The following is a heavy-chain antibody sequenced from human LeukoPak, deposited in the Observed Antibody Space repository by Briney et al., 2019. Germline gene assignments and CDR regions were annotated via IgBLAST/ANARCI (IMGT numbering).Heavy chain of an antibody. J-gene: IGHJ4*02. CDR2: IDPDSGGT. D-gene: IGHD3-3*01. V-gene: IGHV1-2*02. Sequence: ASVKVSCKASGYTFTGYYMHWVRQAPGQGLEWMGWIDPDSGGTNFAQMFQGRVTMTRDTSISTAYMELSRLRSEDMAVYYCARGTIFGVVITSGSGFDYWGQGTLVTVSS. CDR1: GYTFTGYY. CDR3: ARGTIFGVVITSGSGFDY.